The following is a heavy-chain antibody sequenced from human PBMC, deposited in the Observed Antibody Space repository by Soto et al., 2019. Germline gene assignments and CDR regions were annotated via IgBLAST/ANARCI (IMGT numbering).Heavy chain of an antibody. CDR2: ISGSGGST. Sequence: EVQLLESGGGLVQPGGSLRLSCAASGFTFSSYAMSWVRQAPGKGLEWVSAISGSGGSTYYADSVKGRFTISRDNSKNTLYLQMNSLRAEDTAVYYCAKATSGYSSGWLYFDYWGQGTLVTVSS. D-gene: IGHD6-19*01. CDR3: AKATSGYSSGWLYFDY. J-gene: IGHJ4*02. CDR1: GFTFSSYA. V-gene: IGHV3-23*01.